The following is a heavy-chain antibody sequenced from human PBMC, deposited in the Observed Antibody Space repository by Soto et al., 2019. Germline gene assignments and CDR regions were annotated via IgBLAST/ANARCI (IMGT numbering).Heavy chain of an antibody. CDR1: GGTFSSYT. J-gene: IGHJ6*02. CDR3: ATVPPEDYGIDV. Sequence: QVQLVQSGAEVKKPGSSVKVSCKASGGTFSSYTISWVRQAPGQGLEWMGRIIPILGIANYAQKFQGRVTITADKSTSTAYMELTSLRSEDTAVYYCATVPPEDYGIDVWGQGTTVTVSS. CDR2: IIPILGIA. V-gene: IGHV1-69*02. D-gene: IGHD2-15*01.